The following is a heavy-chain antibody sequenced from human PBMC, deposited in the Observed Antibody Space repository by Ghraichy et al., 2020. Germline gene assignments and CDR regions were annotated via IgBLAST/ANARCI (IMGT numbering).Heavy chain of an antibody. J-gene: IGHJ4*02. CDR2: IYHSGST. CDR3: ARENKEQLVMDY. CDR1: GGSISSSNW. D-gene: IGHD6-6*01. V-gene: IGHV4-4*02. Sequence: GSLRLSCAVSGGSISSSNWWSWVRQPPGKGLEWIGEIYHSGSTNYNPSLKSRVTISVDKSKNQFSLKLSSVTAADTAVYYCARENKEQLVMDYWGQGTLVTVSS.